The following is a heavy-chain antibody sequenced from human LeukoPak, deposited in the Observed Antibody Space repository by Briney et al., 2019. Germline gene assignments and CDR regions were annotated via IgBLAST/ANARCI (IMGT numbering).Heavy chain of an antibody. Sequence: SETLSLTCAVYGGSFSGYYLSWIRQPPGKGLEWIGEINHSGSTNYNPSLKSRVTISVDTSKNQFSLKLSSVTAADTAVYYCARDDTMIYAFDIWGQGTMVTVSS. CDR3: ARDDTMIYAFDI. CDR2: INHSGST. J-gene: IGHJ3*02. D-gene: IGHD3-22*01. CDR1: GGSFSGYY. V-gene: IGHV4-34*01.